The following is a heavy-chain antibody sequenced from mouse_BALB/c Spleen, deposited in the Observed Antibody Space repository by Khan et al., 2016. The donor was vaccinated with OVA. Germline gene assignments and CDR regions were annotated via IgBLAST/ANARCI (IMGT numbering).Heavy chain of an antibody. Sequence: VKLQESGAERAKPGASVKMSCKASGYTFTTYWMHWVKQRPGQGLEWIGYINPTSGYTDYNEQFKDRATLSADKSSSTAYIQLSSLTSEDSAVYYCTRDIIDYWGQGTTLTVSS. V-gene: IGHV1-7*01. J-gene: IGHJ2*01. CDR1: GYTFTTYW. CDR2: INPTSGYT. CDR3: TRDIIDY. D-gene: IGHD1-3*01.